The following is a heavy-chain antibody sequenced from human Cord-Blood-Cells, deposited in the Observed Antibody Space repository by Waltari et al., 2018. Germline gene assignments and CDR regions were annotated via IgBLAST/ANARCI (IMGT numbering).Heavy chain of an antibody. J-gene: IGHJ6*02. CDR2: INHSGST. Sequence: QVQLQQWGAGLLKPSETLSLTCAVYGGSFSGYYWSWIRQPPGKGLEWIGEINHSGSTNYSPSLRSRVTISVDTSKNQFSRKLSSVTAADTAVYYCARGRRYYYYYGMDVWGQGTTVTVSS. CDR3: ARGRRYYYYYGMDV. CDR1: GGSFSGYY. V-gene: IGHV4-34*01.